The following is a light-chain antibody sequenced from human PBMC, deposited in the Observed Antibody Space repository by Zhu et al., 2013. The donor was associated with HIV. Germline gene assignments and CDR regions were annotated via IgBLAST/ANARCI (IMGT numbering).Light chain of an antibody. CDR2: AAS. Sequence: DIQMIQSPSSLSASVGDRVTITCRASQAINKYLAWFQQKPGKAPKSLIYAASRVQSGVPSKFSGSGSGTHFTLTISSLQPEDFATYHCQQFYDYPLTFGQGTRLEI. CDR3: QQFYDYPLT. CDR1: QAINKY. J-gene: IGKJ5*01. V-gene: IGKV1-16*02.